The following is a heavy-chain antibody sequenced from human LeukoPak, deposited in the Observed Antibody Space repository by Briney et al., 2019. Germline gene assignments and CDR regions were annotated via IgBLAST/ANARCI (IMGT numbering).Heavy chain of an antibody. CDR3: ARTYYYGSGSYYHFDY. D-gene: IGHD3-10*01. CDR1: GYSFTSYW. J-gene: IGHJ4*02. CDR2: IYPGDSDT. Sequence: GGSLKISCKGSGYSFTSYWIGWVRRMPGKGLEWMGIIYPGDSDTRYSPSFQGQVTISADKSISTAYLQWSSLKASDTAMYYCARTYYYGSGSYYHFDYWGQGTLVTVSS. V-gene: IGHV5-51*01.